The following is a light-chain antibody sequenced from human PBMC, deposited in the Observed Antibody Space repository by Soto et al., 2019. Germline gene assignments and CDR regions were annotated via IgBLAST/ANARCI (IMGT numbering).Light chain of an antibody. V-gene: IGLV2-14*01. CDR2: EVS. CDR1: SSDVGAYNH. Sequence: QSALTQPASVSGSPGQSITISCTGTSSDVGAYNHVSWYQQHPGKAPKLMISEVSNRPSGVSDRFSGSKSGNTASLTISGLQAGDEADYYCSSYTTSGTGVFGGGTQLTVL. J-gene: IGLJ3*02. CDR3: SSYTTSGTGV.